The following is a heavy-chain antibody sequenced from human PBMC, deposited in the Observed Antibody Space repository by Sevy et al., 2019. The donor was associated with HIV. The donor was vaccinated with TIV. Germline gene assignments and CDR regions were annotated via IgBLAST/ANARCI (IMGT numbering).Heavy chain of an antibody. CDR2: ISSSSSYI. J-gene: IGHJ6*02. Sequence: GGSLRLSCAASGFTFSSYAMSWVRQAPGKGLEWVSSISSSSSYIYYADSVKGRFTISRDNAKNSLYLQMNSLRAEETAVYYCARDKDCSSTSCYYYYYYYGMDVWGQGTTVTVSS. CDR1: GFTFSSYA. V-gene: IGHV3-21*01. CDR3: ARDKDCSSTSCYYYYYYYGMDV. D-gene: IGHD2-2*01.